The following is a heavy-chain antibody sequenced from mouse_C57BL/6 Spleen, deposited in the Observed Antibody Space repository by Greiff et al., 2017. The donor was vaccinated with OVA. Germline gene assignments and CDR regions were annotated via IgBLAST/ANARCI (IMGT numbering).Heavy chain of an antibody. V-gene: IGHV1-80*01. CDR2: IYPGDGDT. J-gene: IGHJ4*01. CDR1: GYAFSSYW. CDR3: ARPGTDYYARDY. D-gene: IGHD4-1*01. Sequence: VQLQQSGAELVKPGASVKISCKASGYAFSSYWMNWVKQRPGKGLEWIGQIYPGDGDTNYNGKFKGKATMTADKSSSTAYMQLSSLTSEDSAVYFCARPGTDYYARDYWGQGTSVTVSS.